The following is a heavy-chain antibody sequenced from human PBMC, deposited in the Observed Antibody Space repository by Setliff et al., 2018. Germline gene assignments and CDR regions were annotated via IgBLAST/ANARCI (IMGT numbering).Heavy chain of an antibody. V-gene: IGHV4-39*07. Sequence: SETLSLTCTVSGGSISSSSYYWGWIRQPPGKGLEWIGSISHSGSAYYNPSLKSRVTISLDMSKNQFSLKLSSVTAADTAVYYCARVTTDYDFWSGYYSNDAFDIWGQGTMVTVSS. D-gene: IGHD3-3*01. J-gene: IGHJ3*02. CDR3: ARVTTDYDFWSGYYSNDAFDI. CDR1: GGSISSSSYY. CDR2: ISHSGSA.